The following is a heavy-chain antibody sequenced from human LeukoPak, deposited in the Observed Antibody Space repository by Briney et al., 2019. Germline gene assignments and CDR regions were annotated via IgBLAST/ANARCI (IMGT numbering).Heavy chain of an antibody. CDR2: ISAYNGNT. J-gene: IGHJ4*02. V-gene: IGHV1-18*04. CDR1: GYTFTSYA. Sequence: AASVKVSCKASGYTFTSYAISWVRQAPGQGLEWMGWISAYNGNTNYAQKLQGRVTMTTGTSTSTAYMELRSLRSDDAAVDYCARRLDCGGDCYFFDYWCQGNLVPVSS. CDR3: ARRLDCGGDCYFFDY. D-gene: IGHD2-21*02.